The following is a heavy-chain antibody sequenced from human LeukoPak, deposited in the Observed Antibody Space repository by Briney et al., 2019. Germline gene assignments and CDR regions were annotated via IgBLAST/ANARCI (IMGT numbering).Heavy chain of an antibody. CDR2: IKNRANSYAT. Sequence: GGSLKLSCAASGFIFSGSAMHWVRQASGKGLEWVGRIKNRANSYATAYAASVKGRFTISRDDSKDTAYLQMNSLKADDTAVYYCTRDVYNLDWFDPWGQGTLVTVSS. CDR3: TRDVYNLDWFDP. CDR1: GFIFSGSA. D-gene: IGHD5-24*01. J-gene: IGHJ5*02. V-gene: IGHV3-73*01.